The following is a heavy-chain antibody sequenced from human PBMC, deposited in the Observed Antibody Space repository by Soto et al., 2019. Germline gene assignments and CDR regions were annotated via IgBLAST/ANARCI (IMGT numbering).Heavy chain of an antibody. Sequence: QVQLVQSGAEVKKPGASVKFSCKASGYTFTSYYMHWVRQAPGQGLEWMGIINPGGGSTSYAQKFQGRVTMTRDTSTSTVYMELSSLRSEDTAVYYCARVYPSDTRYGYVGNNWFDPWGQGTLVTVSS. J-gene: IGHJ5*02. CDR2: INPGGGST. D-gene: IGHD5-18*01. CDR3: ARVYPSDTRYGYVGNNWFDP. CDR1: GYTFTSYY. V-gene: IGHV1-46*03.